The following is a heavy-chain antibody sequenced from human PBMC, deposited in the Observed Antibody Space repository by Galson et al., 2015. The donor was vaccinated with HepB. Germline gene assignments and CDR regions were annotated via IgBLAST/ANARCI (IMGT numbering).Heavy chain of an antibody. J-gene: IGHJ6*03. CDR3: ARGAFGGVPRNYMDV. D-gene: IGHD2-8*02. Sequence: SLRLSCAASGFTFSRYGMHWVRQAPGKGLEWVAVIWYDGSNKYYADSVKGRFTISRDNSKNTLYLQMNSLRAEDTAVYYCARGAFGGVPRNYMDVWGKGTTVTVSS. CDR2: IWYDGSNK. V-gene: IGHV3-33*01. CDR1: GFTFSRYG.